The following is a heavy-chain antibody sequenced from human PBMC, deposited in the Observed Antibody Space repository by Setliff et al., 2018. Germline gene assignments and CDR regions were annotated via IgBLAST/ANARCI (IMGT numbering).Heavy chain of an antibody. CDR3: AKVKKPLIRGSAFDL. Sequence: GGSLRLSCAASGFTFGTYGMRWVRQAPGKVLDWVAFIRFDGTYTYYADSVKGRVTISRDNSENTLFLQMNSLRTDDTATYYCAKVKKPLIRGSAFDLWGRGTLVTVSS. CDR2: IRFDGTYT. D-gene: IGHD3-3*02. J-gene: IGHJ4*02. V-gene: IGHV3-30*02. CDR1: GFTFGTYG.